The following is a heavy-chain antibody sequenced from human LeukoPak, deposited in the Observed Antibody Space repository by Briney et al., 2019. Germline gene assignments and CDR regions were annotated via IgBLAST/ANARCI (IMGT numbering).Heavy chain of an antibody. CDR3: ALNPDYYGSGSFDY. CDR2: IYSGVST. V-gene: IGHV3-53*01. D-gene: IGHD3-10*01. Sequence: PGGSLRLSCAASGFTVSSNYMSWVRQAPGEGLEWVSVIYSGVSTHYADSVKGRFTISRDNAKNSLYLQMNSLRAEDTAVYYCALNPDYYGSGSFDYWGQGTLVTVSS. J-gene: IGHJ4*02. CDR1: GFTVSSNY.